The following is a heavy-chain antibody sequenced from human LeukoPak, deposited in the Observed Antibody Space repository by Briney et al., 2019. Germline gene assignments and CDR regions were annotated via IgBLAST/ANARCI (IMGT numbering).Heavy chain of an antibody. Sequence: SETLSLTCTVSGGSISSSTDNWGWIRQPPGKGLEWIGSIYYSGSTYYNPSLKSRVTISVDTSKNQFSLKLSSVTATDTAVYYCARLADYDRSGYFDYWGQGTLVTVSS. V-gene: IGHV4-39*01. D-gene: IGHD3-22*01. CDR1: GGSISSSTDN. J-gene: IGHJ4*02. CDR2: IYYSGST. CDR3: ARLADYDRSGYFDY.